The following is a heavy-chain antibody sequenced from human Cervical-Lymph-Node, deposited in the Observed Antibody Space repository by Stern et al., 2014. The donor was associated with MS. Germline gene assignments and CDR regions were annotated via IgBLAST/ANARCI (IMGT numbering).Heavy chain of an antibody. J-gene: IGHJ4*01. CDR3: AKGSPDSSGGDYFDS. V-gene: IGHV3-9*01. Sequence: VQLVQSGGGLVQPGRSLRLSCAASGFTFDDYAMHWVRQVVGKGLEWVSGINWNTGNTAYADPVQGRLYISRDNAKNSLYLQMNSLRAEDTALYYCAKGSPDSSGGDYFDSWGQGAQVTVSS. D-gene: IGHD3-22*01. CDR1: GFTFDDYA. CDR2: INWNTGNT.